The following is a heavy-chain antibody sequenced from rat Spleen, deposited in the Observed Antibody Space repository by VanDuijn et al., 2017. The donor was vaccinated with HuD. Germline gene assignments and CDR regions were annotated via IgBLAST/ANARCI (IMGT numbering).Heavy chain of an antibody. D-gene: IGHD5-1*01. CDR2: FNTGSGGI. V-gene: IGHV1-43*01. CDR3: TRGGDWDVD. J-gene: IGHJ2*01. CDR1: GYTFATYY. Sequence: QVQLQQSGAELAKPGSSVKISCKASGYTFATYYITWLKQTTGQGLEYVGYFNTGSGGIHYNERFKGKATLTVDKSSSTAFMQLSSLTPDDSAVYFCTRGGDWDVDWGQGVMVTVSS.